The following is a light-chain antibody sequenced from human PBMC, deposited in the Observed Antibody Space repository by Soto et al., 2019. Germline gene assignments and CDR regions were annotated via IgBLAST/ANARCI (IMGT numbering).Light chain of an antibody. CDR3: QQYGSSPT. V-gene: IGKV3-20*01. CDR1: QSVISGY. Sequence: EAGSTQSLATVSLYPGERATLSCRASQSVISGYFAWYQQKPGQAPRLLIYAASSRATGIPDRFSGSGSGTDSTLTISRLEPEDFAVYYCQQYGSSPTFGQGTRLEIK. J-gene: IGKJ5*01. CDR2: AAS.